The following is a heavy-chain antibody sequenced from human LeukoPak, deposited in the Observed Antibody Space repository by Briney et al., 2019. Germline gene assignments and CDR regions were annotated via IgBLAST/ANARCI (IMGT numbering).Heavy chain of an antibody. CDR1: GGTFSSYA. CDR3: AGGGIGDYEYFQH. D-gene: IGHD4-17*01. J-gene: IGHJ1*01. CDR2: IIPILGIA. V-gene: IGHV1-69*04. Sequence: SVKVSCKASGGTFSSYAISWVRQAPGQGLEWMGRIIPILGIANYAQKFQGRVTITADKSTSTAYMELSSLRSEDTAVYYCAGGGIGDYEYFQHWGQGTLVTVSS.